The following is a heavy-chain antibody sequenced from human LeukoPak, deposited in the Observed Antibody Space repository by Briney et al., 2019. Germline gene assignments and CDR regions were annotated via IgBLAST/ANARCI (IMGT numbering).Heavy chain of an antibody. D-gene: IGHD3-10*01. Sequence: ASVKVSCKASGGTFNNYAFSWVRQAPGQGLEWMGGIIPIFDTAHYAQKFQGRVTITADGSTSTAYMELSSLRSEDTAVYYCARDATLLWFGETLGGNFDYWGQGTLVTVSS. CDR3: ARDATLLWFGETLGGNFDY. V-gene: IGHV1-69*13. J-gene: IGHJ4*02. CDR2: IIPIFDTA. CDR1: GGTFNNYA.